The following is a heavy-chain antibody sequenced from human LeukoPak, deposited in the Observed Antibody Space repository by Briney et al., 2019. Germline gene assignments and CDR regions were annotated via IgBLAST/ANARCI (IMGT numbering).Heavy chain of an antibody. D-gene: IGHD3-3*01. CDR2: FDPEDGET. Sequence: ASVKVSCKVSGYTLTELSMHWVRQAPGKGLEWMGGFDPEDGETIYAQKFQGRVTMTEDTSTDTAYMELSSLRSEDTAVYYCATGLPYDFWSGSRPYYYYMDVWGKGTTVTVSS. CDR3: ATGLPYDFWSGSRPYYYYMDV. V-gene: IGHV1-24*01. CDR1: GYTLTELS. J-gene: IGHJ6*03.